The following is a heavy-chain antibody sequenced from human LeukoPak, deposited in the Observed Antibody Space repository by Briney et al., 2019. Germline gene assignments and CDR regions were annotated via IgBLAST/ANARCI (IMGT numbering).Heavy chain of an antibody. CDR2: IYYSGST. CDR3: ARYCSGGSCYSFVGGAFDI. J-gene: IGHJ3*02. D-gene: IGHD2-15*01. Sequence: SETLSLTCTVPGGSISSSSYYWGWIRQPPGKGLEWIGSIYYSGSTYYNPSLKSRVTISVDTSKNQFSLKLSSVTAADTAVYYCARYCSGGSCYSFVGGAFDIWGQGTMVTVSS. CDR1: GGSISSSSYY. V-gene: IGHV4-39*01.